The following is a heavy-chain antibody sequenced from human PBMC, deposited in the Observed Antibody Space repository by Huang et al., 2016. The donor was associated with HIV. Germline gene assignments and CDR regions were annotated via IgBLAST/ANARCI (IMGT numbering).Heavy chain of an antibody. CDR2: TYISGST. J-gene: IGHJ3*02. D-gene: IGHD3-16*01. CDR3: AIWGPTFGGTNAFDI. CDR1: GGSISSGSYY. Sequence: QVQLQQSGPGLVKPSQTMSLTCTVSGGSISSGSYYWSWIRQPAGKGLEWIGHTYISGSTNYNPSLKSRVTISLDTSKNHFSLRLTSVTAADTAVYYCAIWGPTFGGTNAFDIWGQGTMVTVSS. V-gene: IGHV4-61*09.